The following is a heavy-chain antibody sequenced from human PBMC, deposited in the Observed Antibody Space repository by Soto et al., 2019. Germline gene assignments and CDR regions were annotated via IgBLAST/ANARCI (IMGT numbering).Heavy chain of an antibody. J-gene: IGHJ6*02. Sequence: QVQLVESGGGVAQPGRSLRLSCAASAFTLSKFVMHWVRQAPGKGLEWVAVTSNDGSNTFYAGSVKGRFTISRDNSKSVVYLQMNSLRDEETAVYYCARGNMDVWGRGTTVTVSS. CDR2: TSNDGSNT. CDR1: AFTLSKFV. CDR3: ARGNMDV. D-gene: IGHD1-1*01. V-gene: IGHV3-30-3*01.